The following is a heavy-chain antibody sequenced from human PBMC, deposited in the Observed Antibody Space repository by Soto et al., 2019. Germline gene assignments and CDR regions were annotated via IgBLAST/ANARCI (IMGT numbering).Heavy chain of an antibody. J-gene: IGHJ4*02. V-gene: IGHV4-39*01. CDR3: ARRPGYSSSWYYFDY. Sequence: PSETLSLTCTVSGGSISSSSYYWGWIRQPPGKGLEWIGSIYYSGSTYYNPSLKSRVTISVDTSKNQFSLKLSSVTAADTAVYYCARRPGYSSSWYYFDYWGQGTLVTVSS. D-gene: IGHD6-13*01. CDR1: GGSISSSSYY. CDR2: IYYSGST.